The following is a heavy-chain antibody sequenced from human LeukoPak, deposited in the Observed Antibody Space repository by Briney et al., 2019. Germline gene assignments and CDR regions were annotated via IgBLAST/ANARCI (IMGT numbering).Heavy chain of an antibody. V-gene: IGHV3-30*02. J-gene: IGHJ4*02. D-gene: IGHD6-13*01. CDR2: IRYDGSNK. Sequence: WGSLRLSCAASGFTFSSYGMHWVRQAPGKGLEWVAFIRYDGSNKYYADSVKGRFTISRDNSKNTLYLQMNSLRAEDTAVYYCAKDPRRYSRTGGYFDYWGQGTLVTVSS. CDR3: AKDPRRYSRTGGYFDY. CDR1: GFTFSSYG.